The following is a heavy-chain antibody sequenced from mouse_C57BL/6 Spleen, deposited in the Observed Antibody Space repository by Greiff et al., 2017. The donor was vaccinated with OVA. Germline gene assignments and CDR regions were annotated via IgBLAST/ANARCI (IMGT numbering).Heavy chain of an antibody. Sequence: QVQLQQPGAELVRPGSSVKLSCKASGYTFTSYWMDWVKQRPGQGLEWIGNIYPSDSETHYNQKFKDKATLTVDKSSSTAYMQLRSLTSEDSAVYYCASLYDYDGDYWGQGTTLTVSS. CDR2: IYPSDSET. CDR1: GYTFTSYW. D-gene: IGHD2-4*01. J-gene: IGHJ2*01. V-gene: IGHV1-61*01. CDR3: ASLYDYDGDY.